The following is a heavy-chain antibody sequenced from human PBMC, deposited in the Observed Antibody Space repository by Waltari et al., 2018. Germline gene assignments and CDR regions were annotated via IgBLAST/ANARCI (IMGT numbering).Heavy chain of an antibody. Sequence: QVQLVQSGAEVKKHGASVTVSCKASGYTFTGYYMHWVRPAPGQGLEWMGWINPSSGGTNYAQKFQGRVTMTRHTAIRTAYMELSRLRADDTAVYYWAREVVGATGAVDYWGQGSLVTVSS. D-gene: IGHD1-26*01. CDR1: GYTFTGYY. CDR3: AREVVGATGAVDY. CDR2: INPSSGGT. J-gene: IGHJ4*02. V-gene: IGHV1-2*02.